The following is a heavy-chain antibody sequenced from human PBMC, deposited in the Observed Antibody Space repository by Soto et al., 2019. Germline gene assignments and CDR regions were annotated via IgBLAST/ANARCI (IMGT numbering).Heavy chain of an antibody. V-gene: IGHV4-31*03. Sequence: QVQLQESGPGLVKPSQTLSLTCTVSGGSISSGGYYWSWIRQHPGKGLEWIGYIYYSGSTYYNPSRKSRVTISVDTSKNQFSLKLSSVTAADTAVYYCARDGGSGYSLRGWFDPWGQGTLVTVSS. CDR1: GGSISSGGYY. CDR3: ARDGGSGYSLRGWFDP. J-gene: IGHJ5*02. D-gene: IGHD5-18*01. CDR2: IYYSGST.